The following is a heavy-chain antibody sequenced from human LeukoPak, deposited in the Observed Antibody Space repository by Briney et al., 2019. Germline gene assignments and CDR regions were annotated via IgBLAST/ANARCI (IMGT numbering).Heavy chain of an antibody. CDR3: VRGAQLPGIDY. Sequence: GGSLRLSCAASGFIVSNNYMSWVRQAPGKGLEWVSVLHSGGSTYYADSVKGRFTISRGNAENILYLQMNSLRAEDTAVYYCVRGAQLPGIDYWGQGTLVTVSS. V-gene: IGHV3-53*01. D-gene: IGHD1-1*01. J-gene: IGHJ4*02. CDR2: LHSGGST. CDR1: GFIVSNNY.